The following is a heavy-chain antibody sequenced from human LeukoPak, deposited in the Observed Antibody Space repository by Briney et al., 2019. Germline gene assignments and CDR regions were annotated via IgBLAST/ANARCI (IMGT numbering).Heavy chain of an antibody. V-gene: IGHV4-34*01. J-gene: IGHJ5*02. CDR3: ARGLLYYYGSGSRNNWFDP. CDR1: GGSFSGYY. CDR2: INHSGST. Sequence: SETLSLTCAVSGGSFSGYYWSWIRQPPGKGLEWIGEINHSGSTNYNPSLKSRVTISVDTSKNQFSLKLSSVTAADTAVYYCARGLLYYYGSGSRNNWFDPWGQGTLVTVSS. D-gene: IGHD3-10*01.